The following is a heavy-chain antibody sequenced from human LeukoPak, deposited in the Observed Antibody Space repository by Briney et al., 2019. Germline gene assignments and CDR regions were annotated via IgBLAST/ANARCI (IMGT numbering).Heavy chain of an antibody. CDR3: ARDPNSDAFDI. V-gene: IGHV3-7*01. D-gene: IGHD4-23*01. Sequence: GGSLRLSCAASGFTVSSNYMSWVRQAPGKGLGWVANIKQDGSEKYYVDSVKGRFTISRDNAKNSLYLQMNSLRAEDTAVYYCARDPNSDAFDIWGQGTMVTVSS. J-gene: IGHJ3*02. CDR1: GFTVSSNY. CDR2: IKQDGSEK.